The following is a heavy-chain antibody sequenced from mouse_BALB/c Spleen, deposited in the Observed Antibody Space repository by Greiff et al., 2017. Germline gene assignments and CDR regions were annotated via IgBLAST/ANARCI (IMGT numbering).Heavy chain of an antibody. CDR2: IDPANGNT. V-gene: IGHV14-3*02. Sequence: VQLQHSGAELVKPGASVKLSCTASGFNIKDTYMHWVKQRPEQGLEWIGRIDPANGNTEYAPKFQGKATMTADTSSNTAYLQLSSLTSEDTAVYYCNHRHFAYWGQGTLVTVSA. CDR1: GFNIKDTY. CDR3: NHRHFAY. J-gene: IGHJ3*01. D-gene: IGHD2-14*01.